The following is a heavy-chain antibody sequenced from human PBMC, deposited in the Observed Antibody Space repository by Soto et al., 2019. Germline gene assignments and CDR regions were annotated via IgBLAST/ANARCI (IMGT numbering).Heavy chain of an antibody. CDR3: ARGGGYSSGSSRY. D-gene: IGHD6-19*01. Sequence: PGGSLRLSCAASGFTFTNYEMIWVRQTPGKGLEWVSYISSSGNNIYYADFVKGRFTMSRDNAENSVYLQMNSLRAEDTAVYYCARGGGYSSGSSRYWGQGTLVTVSS. V-gene: IGHV3-48*03. J-gene: IGHJ4*02. CDR1: GFTFTNYE. CDR2: ISSSGNNI.